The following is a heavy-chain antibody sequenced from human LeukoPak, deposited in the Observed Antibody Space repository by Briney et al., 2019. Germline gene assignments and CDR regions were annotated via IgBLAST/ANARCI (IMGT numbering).Heavy chain of an antibody. J-gene: IGHJ6*03. Sequence: GGSLSLLCGASGFPFDEYVLQGVRQAPGKGLEWVSGISWNGGTIGYPASVKGRFTISRGNAKNSRYLQMNSRGAEDTALYYCAKDPPRPKYYYYFMDVWDKGTTVT. CDR3: AKDPPRPKYYYYFMDV. V-gene: IGHV3-9*01. CDR1: GFPFDEYV. CDR2: ISWNGGTI.